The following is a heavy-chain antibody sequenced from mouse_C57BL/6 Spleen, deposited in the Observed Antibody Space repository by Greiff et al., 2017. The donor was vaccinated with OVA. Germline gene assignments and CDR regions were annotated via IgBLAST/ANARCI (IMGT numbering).Heavy chain of an antibody. CDR3: ARDDGGYFDG. CDR2: IYPGSGST. D-gene: IGHD2-3*01. CDR1: GYTFTSYW. Sequence: QVQLQQPGAELVKPGASVKMSCTASGYTFTSYWITWVKQRPGQGLEWIGDIYPGSGSTNYNEKFKSKATLTVDTSSSTAYMQLSSLTSEDSAVYYCARDDGGYFDGWGTGTTVTVSS. V-gene: IGHV1-55*01. J-gene: IGHJ1*03.